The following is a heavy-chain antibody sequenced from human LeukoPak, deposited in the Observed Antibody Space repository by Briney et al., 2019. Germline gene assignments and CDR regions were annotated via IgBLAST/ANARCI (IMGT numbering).Heavy chain of an antibody. V-gene: IGHV4-61*08. CDR3: ARDRSDGSGYYGYYFDY. Sequence: SSQTLSLTCTVSGGSISSGGYYWSWIRQPPGKGLEWIGHIYYSGSTDYNPSLRSRVTISVDTSKNQFSLRLSSVTAADTAVYYCARDRSDGSGYYGYYFDYWGQGTLVSVSS. J-gene: IGHJ4*02. D-gene: IGHD3-22*01. CDR1: GGSISSGGYY. CDR2: IYYSGST.